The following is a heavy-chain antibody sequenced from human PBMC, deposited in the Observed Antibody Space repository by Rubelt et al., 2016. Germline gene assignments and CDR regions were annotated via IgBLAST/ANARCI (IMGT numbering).Heavy chain of an antibody. CDR2: MNQDGSQR. D-gene: IGHD1-14*01. CDR3: ARDAEEPRWAPNWFDP. Sequence: EVQVVESGGGLVQPGGSLRLSCAASGFTFSTHWMTWVRQAPGKGLEWVANMNQDGSQRNYVDSVKGRFTISRDNAKNSLYLQMNSLRAEDTAVYYCARDAEEPRWAPNWFDPWGQGTLVTVSS. V-gene: IGHV3-7*01. CDR1: GFTFSTHW. J-gene: IGHJ5*02.